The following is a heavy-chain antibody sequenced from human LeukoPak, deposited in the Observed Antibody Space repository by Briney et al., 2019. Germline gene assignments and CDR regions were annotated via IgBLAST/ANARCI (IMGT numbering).Heavy chain of an antibody. Sequence: YALKFQGRVTITRDTSASTAYMELSSLRSEDTAVYYCARVESGGRYYFDYWGQGTLVTVSS. J-gene: IGHJ4*02. V-gene: IGHV1-3*01. D-gene: IGHD6-19*01. CDR3: ARVESGGRYYFDY.